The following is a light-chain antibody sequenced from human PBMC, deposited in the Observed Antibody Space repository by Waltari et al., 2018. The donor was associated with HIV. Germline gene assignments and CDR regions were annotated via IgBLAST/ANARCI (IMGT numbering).Light chain of an antibody. CDR1: SSDLGGYNY. Sequence: QSALTQPPSASGSPGQSVTISCTGTSSDLGGYNYVSWYQQYPGKAPKVMIHEVNKRPSGVPDRFYGSKSGNTASLTVSGLQAEDEAYYYCSSYAGSNSWVFGGGTKLTVL. J-gene: IGLJ3*02. CDR2: EVN. V-gene: IGLV2-8*01. CDR3: SSYAGSNSWV.